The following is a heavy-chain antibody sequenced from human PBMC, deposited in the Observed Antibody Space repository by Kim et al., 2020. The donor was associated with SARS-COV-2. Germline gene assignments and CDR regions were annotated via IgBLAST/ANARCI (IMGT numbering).Heavy chain of an antibody. J-gene: IGHJ4*02. Sequence: GGSLRLSCVTSGFTFSSHAMSWFRQASGKGLEWVSAVTGSSSTTYYSDSVKGRFTISIDNSKNTLSLQMTSLTTEDTAVYYCAKVGSGAYVGRDYFEYWGQGILVTVSS. CDR3: AKVGSGAYVGRDYFEY. V-gene: IGHV3-23*01. CDR2: VTGSSSTT. CDR1: GFTFSSHA. D-gene: IGHD5-12*01.